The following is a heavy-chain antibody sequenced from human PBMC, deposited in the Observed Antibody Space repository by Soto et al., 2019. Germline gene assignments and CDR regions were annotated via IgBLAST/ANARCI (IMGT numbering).Heavy chain of an antibody. CDR1: GGSISSSYW. CDR3: VTSLNYDFWRDGGRHYYFDY. Sequence: LSLTCAVSGGSISSSYWWNWVRQPPGKGLEWIGKIYHSGSTNYNPSLKNRVTISVDKSNNQFSLRLSSVTAADTAVYFCVTSLNYDFWRDGGRHYYFDYWGQGTLVTV. D-gene: IGHD3-3*01. J-gene: IGHJ4*02. CDR2: IYHSGST. V-gene: IGHV4-4*01.